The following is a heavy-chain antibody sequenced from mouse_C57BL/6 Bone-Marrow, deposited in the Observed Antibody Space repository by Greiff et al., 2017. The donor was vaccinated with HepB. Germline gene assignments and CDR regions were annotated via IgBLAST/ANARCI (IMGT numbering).Heavy chain of an antibody. Sequence: DVMLVESGGGLVKPGGSLKLSCAASGFSFSDYGMHWVRQAPEKGLEWVAYISSGSSTIYYADTVKGRFTISRDNAKNTLFLRMTSLRSEDTAMYYCARLITTVVAVDYWGQGTSVTVSS. J-gene: IGHJ4*01. CDR3: ARLITTVVAVDY. CDR2: ISSGSSTI. V-gene: IGHV5-17*01. CDR1: GFSFSDYG. D-gene: IGHD1-1*01.